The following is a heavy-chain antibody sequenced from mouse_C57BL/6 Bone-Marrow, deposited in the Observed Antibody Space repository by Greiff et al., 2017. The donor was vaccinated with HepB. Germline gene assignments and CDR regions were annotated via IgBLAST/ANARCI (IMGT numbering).Heavy chain of an antibody. D-gene: IGHD3-3*01. CDR1: GYTFTDYY. J-gene: IGHJ3*01. V-gene: IGHV1-19*01. CDR2: INPYNGGT. CDR3: AKGVRAWFAY. Sequence: EVQLQQSGPVLVKPGASVKMSCKASGYTFTDYYMNWVKQSHGKSLEWIGVINPYNGGTSYNQKFKGKATLTVDKSSSTAYMELNSLTSEDSAVYYCAKGVRAWFAYWGQGTLVTVSA.